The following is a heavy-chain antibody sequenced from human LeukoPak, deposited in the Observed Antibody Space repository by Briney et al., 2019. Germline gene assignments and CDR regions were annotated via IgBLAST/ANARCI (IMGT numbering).Heavy chain of an antibody. Sequence: GGSLRLSCAASKFTFSSYWMHWVRQAPGKGLVWVSRINPDGSTTNYADSVKGRFTISRDNAKNSLYLLMNSLRAEDTALYYCARGWGYYSYHMDVWGQGTTVTVSS. J-gene: IGHJ6*03. V-gene: IGHV3-74*01. CDR2: INPDGSTT. D-gene: IGHD7-27*01. CDR3: ARGWGYYSYHMDV. CDR1: KFTFSSYW.